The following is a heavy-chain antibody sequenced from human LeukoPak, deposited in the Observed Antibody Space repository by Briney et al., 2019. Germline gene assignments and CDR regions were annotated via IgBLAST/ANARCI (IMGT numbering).Heavy chain of an antibody. CDR1: GFTFSSYA. V-gene: IGHV3-23*01. J-gene: IGHJ4*02. CDR3: AKDPLGVVVPAAIPY. Sequence: GGSLRLSCTASGFTFSSYAMSWVPQPPGKGLEWVSAISGNSGSTYYADSVKGRFTISRDNSKNTLYLQMNSLRAEGTAVYYCAKDPLGVVVPAAIPYWGQGTLVTVSS. D-gene: IGHD2-2*01. CDR2: ISGNSGST.